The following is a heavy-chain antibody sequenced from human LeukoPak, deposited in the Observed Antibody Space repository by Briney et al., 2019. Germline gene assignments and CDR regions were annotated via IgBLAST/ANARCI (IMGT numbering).Heavy chain of an antibody. J-gene: IGHJ4*02. CDR1: GGSFSGYY. CDR3: ARAISRGSTSQD. V-gene: IGHV4-34*01. Sequence: SEPLSLTCAVYGGSFSGYYWSWIRQPPGKGLEWIGEINHSGSTNYNPSLKSRVTISVDTSKNQFSLKLSSVTAADTAVYYCARAISRGSTSQDWGQGTLVTVSS. CDR2: INHSGST. D-gene: IGHD2-2*01.